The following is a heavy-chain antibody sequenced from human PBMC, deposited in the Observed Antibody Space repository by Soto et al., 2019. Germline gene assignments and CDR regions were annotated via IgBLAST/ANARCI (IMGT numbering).Heavy chain of an antibody. J-gene: IGHJ4*02. CDR3: ATHRYSTSSTYGGDFDY. CDR1: GYSFTTYW. Sequence: PGESLKISCKASGYSFTTYWLGWVRQMPGKALEWIGISYLGNSDTKYSPSFQGQVTISADKSTSTAYLQWSSLNASDTAIYHCATHRYSTSSTYGGDFDYWGQGTLVTVSS. V-gene: IGHV5-51*01. D-gene: IGHD6-6*01. CDR2: SYLGNSDT.